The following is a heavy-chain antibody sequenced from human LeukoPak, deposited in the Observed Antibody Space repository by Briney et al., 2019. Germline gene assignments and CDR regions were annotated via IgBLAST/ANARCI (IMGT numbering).Heavy chain of an antibody. CDR2: INPNSGGT. V-gene: IGHV1-2*02. CDR3: ASKAAGTDY. J-gene: IGHJ4*02. CDR1: GDTVSTYA. Sequence: ASVKVSRKASGDTVSTYAISWMRQAPGQGLEWMGWINPNSGGTNYAQKFQGRVTMTRDTSISTAYMELSRLRSVDTAVYYCASKAAGTDYWGQGTLVTVSS. D-gene: IGHD6-13*01.